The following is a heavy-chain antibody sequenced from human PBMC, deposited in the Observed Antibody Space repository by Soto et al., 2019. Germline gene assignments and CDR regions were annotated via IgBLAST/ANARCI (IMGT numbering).Heavy chain of an antibody. J-gene: IGHJ4*02. V-gene: IGHV3-30*19. CDR2: TSYDGTNK. CDR1: GFRFKSYV. Sequence: QVQLVESGGGVVQPGTSLRLSCLASGFRFKSYVMSWVRQPPGKGLEWVALTSYDGTNKYDGDSVTGRFTVSRDNSKNTLHLQMDSLRPEDTARYFCARWGTTGGFDLGGQGTLVSVSS. D-gene: IGHD3-16*01. CDR3: ARWGTTGGFDL.